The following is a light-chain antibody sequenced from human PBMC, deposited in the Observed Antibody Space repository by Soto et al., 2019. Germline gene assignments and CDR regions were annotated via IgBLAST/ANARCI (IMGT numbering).Light chain of an antibody. CDR3: QQYSSYPLT. Sequence: DIQMTQSPSSLSASVGDRVTITCRASQSISTYLNWYQQKPGKAPKLLMHAASSLDRGVPSRFSGSGSETQFTLTTSGLQPDDFGTYYCQQYSSYPLTFGGGTKVDI. CDR1: QSISTY. CDR2: AAS. V-gene: IGKV1-39*01. J-gene: IGKJ4*01.